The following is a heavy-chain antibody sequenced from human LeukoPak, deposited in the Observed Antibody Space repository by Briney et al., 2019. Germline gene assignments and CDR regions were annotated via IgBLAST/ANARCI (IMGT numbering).Heavy chain of an antibody. CDR1: GFTFSSYA. V-gene: IGHV3-30-3*01. CDR2: ISYDGSNK. J-gene: IGHJ6*02. D-gene: IGHD2-2*01. CDR3: ARGPYCSSTSCYLTDYYAMDV. Sequence: GGSLRLSCAASGFTFSSYAMHWVRQAPGKGLEWVAVISYDGSNKYYADSVKGRFTISRDNSKNTLYLQMNSLRAEDTAVYYCARGPYCSSTSCYLTDYYAMDVWGQGTTVTVSS.